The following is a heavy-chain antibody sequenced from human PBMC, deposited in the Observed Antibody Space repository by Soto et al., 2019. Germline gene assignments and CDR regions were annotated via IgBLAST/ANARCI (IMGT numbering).Heavy chain of an antibody. CDR1: GFTFSNFD. V-gene: IGHV3-23*01. D-gene: IGHD2-2*01. J-gene: IGHJ6*03. CDR3: AKDTSSSPYYMDV. CDR2: ITGSTGTT. Sequence: PGGSLTLSCAAAGFTFSNFDMSRVRPAPGKGLEWVSEITGSTGTTYYADSVRGRFIISRDNSQNTLHLQMNSLRPEDTAVYYCAKDTSSSPYYMDVWGKGTTVTVSS.